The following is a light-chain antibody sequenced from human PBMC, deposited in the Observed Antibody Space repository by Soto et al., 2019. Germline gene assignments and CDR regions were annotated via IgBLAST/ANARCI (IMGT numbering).Light chain of an antibody. CDR1: GSDIGAYNY. CDR2: EVI. J-gene: IGLJ2*01. CDR3: TSYAGSNSFVV. V-gene: IGLV2-8*01. Sequence: QSVLTQPPSASGSPGQSVTISCTGTGSDIGAYNYVSWYQQHPGKAPKLIIYEVIKRPSGVPDRFSGSKSGNTASLTVSGLQAEDEADYYCTSYAGSNSFVVFGGGTKLTVL.